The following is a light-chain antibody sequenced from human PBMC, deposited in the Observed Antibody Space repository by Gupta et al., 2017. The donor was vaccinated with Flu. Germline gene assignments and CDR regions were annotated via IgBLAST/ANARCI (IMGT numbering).Light chain of an antibody. Sequence: TLSVSPGERATLSCRASQSVSSNLAWYQQKPGQAPRLLIYGASTRATGIPARFSGSGSGTEFTLTISSLQSEDFAVYYCQQYNNWPPGRTFGQGTKVEIK. CDR1: QSVSSN. CDR2: GAS. J-gene: IGKJ1*01. CDR3: QQYNNWPPGRT. V-gene: IGKV3-15*01.